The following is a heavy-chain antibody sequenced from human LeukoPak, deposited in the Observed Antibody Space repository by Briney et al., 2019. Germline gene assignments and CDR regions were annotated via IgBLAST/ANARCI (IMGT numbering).Heavy chain of an antibody. CDR3: ARDAVTGYSSGWYKPFPFDS. V-gene: IGHV3-21*01. CDR1: GFTVSRNY. D-gene: IGHD6-19*01. Sequence: GGSLRLSCAASGFTVSRNYMSWVRQAPGKGLEWVSSISSSSSYLFFADSVKGRFSISRDNTKNSLYLQMSGLRAEDTAVYYCARDAVTGYSSGWYKPFPFDSWGQGTLVTVSS. CDR2: ISSSSSYL. J-gene: IGHJ4*02.